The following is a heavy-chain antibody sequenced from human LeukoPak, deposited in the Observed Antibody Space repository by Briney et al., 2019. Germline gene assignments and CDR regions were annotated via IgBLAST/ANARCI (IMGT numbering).Heavy chain of an antibody. J-gene: IGHJ4*02. CDR3: AREHMETGIDYY. CDR1: GGSISSGDYS. D-gene: IGHD2-21*01. Sequence: SETLSLTCTVSGGSISSGDYSWSWIRQPPGKGLEWIGYIYHSGSTYYNPSLKSRVTISLDRSKNQFSLKLSSVTAAGTAVYYGAREHMETGIDYYWGQETLVTVST. CDR2: IYHSGST. V-gene: IGHV4-30-4*01.